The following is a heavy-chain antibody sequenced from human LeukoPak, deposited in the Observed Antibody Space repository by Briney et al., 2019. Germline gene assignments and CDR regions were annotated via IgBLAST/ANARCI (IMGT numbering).Heavy chain of an antibody. CDR3: ASGYSYGSGY. CDR2: INHSGST. V-gene: IGHV4-34*01. D-gene: IGHD5-18*01. CDR1: GGSFSGYY. J-gene: IGHJ4*02. Sequence: PSETLSLTCAVYGGSFSGYYWSWIRQPPGKGLEWIGEINHSGSTNYNPSLKSRVTISVDTSKNQFSLKLGSVTAADTAVYYCASGYSYGSGYWGQGTLVTVSS.